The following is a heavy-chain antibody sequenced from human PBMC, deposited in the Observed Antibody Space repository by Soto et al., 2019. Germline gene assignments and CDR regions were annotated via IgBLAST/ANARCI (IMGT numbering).Heavy chain of an antibody. J-gene: IGHJ6*02. CDR3: ARGLYCISTSCYWGDYYYYGMDV. CDR1: GYSFTSYW. V-gene: IGHV5-51*01. CDR2: IYPGDSDT. D-gene: IGHD2-2*01. Sequence: GESLKISCKGSGYSFTSYWIGWVRQMPGKGLEWMGIIYPGDSDTRYSPSFQGQVTISADKSISTAYLQWSSLKASDTAVYYCARGLYCISTSCYWGDYYYYGMDVWGQGTTVTVS.